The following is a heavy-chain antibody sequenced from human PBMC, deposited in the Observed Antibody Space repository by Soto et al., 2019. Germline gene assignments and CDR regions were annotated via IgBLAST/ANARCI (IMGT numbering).Heavy chain of an antibody. V-gene: IGHV1-24*01. CDR2: FDPEDGET. CDR3: ATPASPITIFGGNYYFDY. CDR1: GYTLTELS. D-gene: IGHD3-3*01. J-gene: IGHJ4*02. Sequence: GASVKVSCKVSGYTLTELSMHWVRQAPGKRLEWMGGFDPEDGETIYAQKFQGRVTMTEDTSTDTAYMELSSLRSEDTAVYYCATPASPITIFGGNYYFDYWGQGTLVTVSS.